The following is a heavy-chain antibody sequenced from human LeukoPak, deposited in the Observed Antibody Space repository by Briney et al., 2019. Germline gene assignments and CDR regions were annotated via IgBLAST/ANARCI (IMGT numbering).Heavy chain of an antibody. CDR1: GGSISNYY. V-gene: IGHV4-4*07. CDR3: ARGYSGSKGWFDP. Sequence: SETLSLTCSVSGGSISNYYLSWIRQPAGKGLEWIGRVSASGSTNYNPSLRSRVTMSVDTSKNQLSLKLSSVTAADTALYYCARGYSGSKGWFDPWGQGTLVTVSS. D-gene: IGHD1-26*01. CDR2: VSASGST. J-gene: IGHJ5*02.